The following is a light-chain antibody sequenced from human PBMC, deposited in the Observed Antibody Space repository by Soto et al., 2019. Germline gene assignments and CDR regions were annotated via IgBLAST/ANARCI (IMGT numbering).Light chain of an antibody. CDR2: AVS. CDR1: QSVRSY. V-gene: IGKV1-39*01. Sequence: DIQLTQSPSSLSASVGDRVTVTCRASQSVRSYLHWYQQKPGKAPKLLIYAVSSLQNGVSSRFSGSGSGTDFTLSISSLQPEDFATYYCQQSYSTPYTFGQGTRLEIK. J-gene: IGKJ5*01. CDR3: QQSYSTPYT.